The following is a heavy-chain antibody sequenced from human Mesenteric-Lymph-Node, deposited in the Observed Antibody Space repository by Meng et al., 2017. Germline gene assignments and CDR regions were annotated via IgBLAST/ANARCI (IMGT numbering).Heavy chain of an antibody. D-gene: IGHD6-19*01. Sequence: GESLKISCAASGFTFSDYYMSWIRQAPGKGLEWVSYISSSGSTIYYADSVKGRFTISRDNAKNSLYLQMNSLRAEDTAVYYRARRGAVAGTPFNWGQGTLVTVSS. J-gene: IGHJ4*02. CDR2: ISSSGSTI. CDR3: ARRGAVAGTPFN. V-gene: IGHV3-11*01. CDR1: GFTFSDYY.